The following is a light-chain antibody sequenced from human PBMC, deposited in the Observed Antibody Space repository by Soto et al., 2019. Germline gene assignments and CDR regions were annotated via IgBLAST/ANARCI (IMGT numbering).Light chain of an antibody. Sequence: QSALTQPASVSGSPXXXXXXXCTGTSXDVGGYNYVSWYQQHPGKAPKLMIYDVSNRPSGVSNRFSGSKSGNTASLTISGLQAEDEADYYCSSYTSSSTLGVFGGGTKLTVL. CDR1: SXDVGGYNY. J-gene: IGLJ2*01. CDR2: DVS. CDR3: SSYTSSSTLGV. V-gene: IGLV2-14*01.